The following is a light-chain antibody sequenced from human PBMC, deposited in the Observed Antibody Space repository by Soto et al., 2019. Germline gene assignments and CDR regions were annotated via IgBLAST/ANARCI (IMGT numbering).Light chain of an antibody. Sequence: QSALTQPASVSGSPGQSITISCTGTSSDVGGYNYVSWYQQHPGKAPKLMIYEVNNRPSGVSNRFSGSKSGNTASLTISGLQDEDEADYYCTSFTTNSTYVFGTGTKLTVL. CDR1: SSDVGGYNY. CDR3: TSFTTNSTYV. J-gene: IGLJ1*01. V-gene: IGLV2-14*01. CDR2: EVN.